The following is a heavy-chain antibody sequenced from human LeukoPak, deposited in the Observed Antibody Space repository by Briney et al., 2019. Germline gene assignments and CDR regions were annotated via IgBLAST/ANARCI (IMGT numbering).Heavy chain of an antibody. CDR2: IIPNTGGT. Sequence: ASVKVSCKASGYTITDYYLHWVRQAPGQGLEWMGWIIPNTGGTNYAQKFQDWVTMSSDTSISTAYMELSSLRSDDTAVYYCARGPHRTPRWFDPWGQGTLVTVSS. V-gene: IGHV1-2*04. J-gene: IGHJ5*02. CDR1: GYTITDYY. CDR3: ARGPHRTPRWFDP.